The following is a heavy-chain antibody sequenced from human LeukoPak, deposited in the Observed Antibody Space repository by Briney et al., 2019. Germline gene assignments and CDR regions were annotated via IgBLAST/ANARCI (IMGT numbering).Heavy chain of an antibody. D-gene: IGHD3-10*01. V-gene: IGHV3-11*05. CDR3: AGVRGVYGSGSYYFDY. Sequence: GGSLRLSCAASGFTFSDYYMSGIRQAPGKGLECVSFISSSSSYTNYADSVKGRFTITRDNAKNSLYLQMDSLRAEDTAVYYCAGVRGVYGSGSYYFDYWGQGTLVTVSS. CDR2: ISSSSSYT. J-gene: IGHJ4*02. CDR1: GFTFSDYY.